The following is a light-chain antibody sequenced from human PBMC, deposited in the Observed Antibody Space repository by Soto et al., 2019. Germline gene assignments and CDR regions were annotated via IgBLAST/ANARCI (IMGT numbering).Light chain of an antibody. CDR1: QSVSSSY. CDR2: GPS. V-gene: IGKV3-20*01. Sequence: EIVLTQSPGTLSLSPGERATLSCRASQSVSSSYLAWYQQKPGQAPRLLIYGPSNSAPGIPDWFSGSGSGTDFALTISRLEHEYSAVYYCQQYGGSRWTFGQGTRVDI. J-gene: IGKJ1*01. CDR3: QQYGGSRWT.